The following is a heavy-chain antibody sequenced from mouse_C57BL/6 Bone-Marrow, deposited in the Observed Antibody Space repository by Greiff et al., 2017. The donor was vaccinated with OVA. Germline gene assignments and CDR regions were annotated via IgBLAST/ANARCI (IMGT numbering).Heavy chain of an antibody. D-gene: IGHD2-4*01. CDR1: GYTFTSYW. CDR2: IYPGSGST. V-gene: IGHV1-55*01. Sequence: QVQLKESGAELVKPGASVKMSCKASGYTFTSYWITWVKQRPGQGLEWIGDIYPGSGSTNYNEKFKSKATLTVDTSSSTAYMQLSSLTSEDSAVYYCARRGDDYPFAYWGQGTLVTVSA. J-gene: IGHJ3*01. CDR3: ARRGDDYPFAY.